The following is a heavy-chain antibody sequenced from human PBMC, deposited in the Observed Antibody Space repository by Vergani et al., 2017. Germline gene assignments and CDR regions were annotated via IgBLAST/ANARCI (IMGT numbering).Heavy chain of an antibody. CDR1: GGSISSVSYY. CDR2: IYTSGST. D-gene: IGHD3-10*01. J-gene: IGHJ5*02. Sequence: QVQLQESGPGLVKPSQTLSLTCTVSGGSISSVSYYWSWIRQPAGKGLEWIGRIYTSGSTNYNPSLKSRVTMSVDTSKNQFSLKLSSVTAADTAVYYCARGEGSWSNNWFDPWGQGTLVTVSS. CDR3: ARGEGSWSNNWFDP. V-gene: IGHV4-61*02.